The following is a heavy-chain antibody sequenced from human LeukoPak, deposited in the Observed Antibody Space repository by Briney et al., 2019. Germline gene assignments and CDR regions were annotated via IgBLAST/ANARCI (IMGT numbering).Heavy chain of an antibody. CDR1: GFTFSSYA. V-gene: IGHV3-30-3*01. CDR3: ARAGGYSYGLYYFDY. CDR2: ISYDGNNK. D-gene: IGHD5-18*01. Sequence: GGSLRLSCAASGFTFSSYAMHWVRQAPGKGLEWVAVISYDGNNKYYADSVKGRFTISRDNSKNTLYLQMNSLRAEDTAVYYCARAGGYSYGLYYFDYWGQGTLVTVSS. J-gene: IGHJ4*02.